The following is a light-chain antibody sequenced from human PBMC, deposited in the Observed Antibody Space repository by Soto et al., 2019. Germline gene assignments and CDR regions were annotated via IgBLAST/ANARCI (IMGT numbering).Light chain of an antibody. CDR2: SAS. CDR3: QQYNTWPPWT. Sequence: EIVMTQSPATLSVSPGERATLSCRASQSVSSNLAWYQQKPGQAPRLLISSASARATGIPARFSGSGSGTEFTLTISSRQSEDFAVYYCQQYNTWPPWTFGQGTKVEIK. J-gene: IGKJ1*01. V-gene: IGKV3-15*01. CDR1: QSVSSN.